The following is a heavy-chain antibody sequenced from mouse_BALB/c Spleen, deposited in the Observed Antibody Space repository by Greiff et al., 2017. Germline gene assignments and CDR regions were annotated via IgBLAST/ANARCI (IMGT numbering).Heavy chain of an antibody. Sequence: EVKVEESGGGLVQPGGSLKLSCAASGFTFSSYTMSWVRQTPEKRLEWVAYISNGGGSTYYPDTVKGRFTISRDNAKNTLYLQMSSLKSEDTAMYYCARHIGAMDYWGQGTSVTVSS. J-gene: IGHJ4*01. V-gene: IGHV5-12-2*01. CDR2: ISNGGGST. CDR1: GFTFSSYT. CDR3: ARHIGAMDY.